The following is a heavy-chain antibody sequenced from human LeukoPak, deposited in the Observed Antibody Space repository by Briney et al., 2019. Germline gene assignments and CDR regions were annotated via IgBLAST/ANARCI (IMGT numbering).Heavy chain of an antibody. V-gene: IGHV3-74*01. Sequence: PGGSLRLSCAASGFTFSSYAMHWVRQAPGKGLLWVSRINTDGSSTTYADSVKGRFTISRDNAKNTLYLQMNSLRAEDTAVYYCAGSSTYYYYYYMDVWGKGTTVTISS. CDR2: INTDGSST. J-gene: IGHJ6*03. D-gene: IGHD3-10*01. CDR3: AGSSTYYYYYYMDV. CDR1: GFTFSSYA.